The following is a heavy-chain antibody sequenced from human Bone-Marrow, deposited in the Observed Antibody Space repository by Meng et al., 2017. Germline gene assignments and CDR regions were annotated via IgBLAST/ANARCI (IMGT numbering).Heavy chain of an antibody. J-gene: IGHJ4*02. CDR1: GCPISSNNW. D-gene: IGHD3-22*01. V-gene: IGHV4-4*02. CDR3: ARATYYYDSSRRNMRDLPFDY. Sequence: VNRSGRPSSTGAALGCPISSNNWLSWVRQPPGKGLEWIGEIYHSGSTNYNPSLKSRVTISVDKSKNQFSLKLSSVTAAYTAVYYCARATYYYDSSRRNMRDLPFDYWGQGTLVTVSS. CDR2: IYHSGST.